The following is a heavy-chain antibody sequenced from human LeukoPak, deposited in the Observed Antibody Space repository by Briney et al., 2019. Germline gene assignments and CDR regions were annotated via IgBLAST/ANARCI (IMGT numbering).Heavy chain of an antibody. CDR1: GFTFSNYA. V-gene: IGHV3-48*03. CDR2: ISSGGSTV. D-gene: IGHD1-26*01. J-gene: IGHJ3*02. Sequence: PGGSLRLSCAATGFTFSNYAMSWVRQAPGKGLEWVSYISSGGSTVHYADSVKGRFTISRDNAKNSLYLQMNSLRAEDTAVYYCARVIIVGATGIWGQGTMVTVSS. CDR3: ARVIIVGATGI.